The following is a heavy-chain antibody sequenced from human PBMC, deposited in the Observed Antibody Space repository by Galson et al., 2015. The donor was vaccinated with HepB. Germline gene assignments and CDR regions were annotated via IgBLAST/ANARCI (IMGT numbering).Heavy chain of an antibody. CDR1: GFTFSNYG. D-gene: IGHD3-10*01. Sequence: SLRLSCAASGFTFSNYGMHWVRQAPGKGLEWVAVISYDGSNKYYADSVKGRFTIPRDNAKDSVYLQLGSLRAEDTAVYYCARRISLVRGIITKPDYYYGMDVWGQGTTVTVAS. J-gene: IGHJ6*02. V-gene: IGHV3-30*03. CDR2: ISYDGSNK. CDR3: ARRISLVRGIITKPDYYYGMDV.